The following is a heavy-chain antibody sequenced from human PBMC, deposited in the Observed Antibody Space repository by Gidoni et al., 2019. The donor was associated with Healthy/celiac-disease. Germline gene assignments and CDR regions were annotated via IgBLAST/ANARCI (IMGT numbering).Heavy chain of an antibody. CDR3: ARATIYGSGSYIEYNWFDP. Sequence: QVQLQESGPGLVKPSQTLSLTCTVSGGSISSGGYYWSWIRQQPGKGLEWIGYIYYSGSTYYNPSLKSRVTISVDTSKNQFSLKLSSVTAADTAVYYCARATIYGSGSYIEYNWFDPWGQGTLVTVSS. D-gene: IGHD3-10*01. V-gene: IGHV4-31*03. CDR1: GGSISSGGYY. J-gene: IGHJ5*02. CDR2: IYYSGST.